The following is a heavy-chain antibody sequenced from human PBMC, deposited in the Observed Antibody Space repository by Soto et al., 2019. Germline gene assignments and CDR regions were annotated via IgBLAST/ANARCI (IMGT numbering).Heavy chain of an antibody. CDR1: GGSISSGDSY. J-gene: IGHJ4*02. D-gene: IGHD4-4*01. Sequence: QVQLQESGPGLVKPSQTLSLTCTVSGGSISSGDSYWSWIRQPPGKGLEWIGYIYYSGSTYYNPSLKSRVSISMDTSKNQFSLKLSSVTAADTAVYYCARDFMTIVTTSDYWGQGTLVTVSS. CDR2: IYYSGST. V-gene: IGHV4-30-4*01. CDR3: ARDFMTIVTTSDY.